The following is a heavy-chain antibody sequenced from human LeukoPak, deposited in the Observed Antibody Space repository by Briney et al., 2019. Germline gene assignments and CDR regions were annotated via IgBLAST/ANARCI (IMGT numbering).Heavy chain of an antibody. CDR1: GDSVSSDSAT. V-gene: IGHV6-1*01. CDR3: ARGRVRGVHPPIKLVYYFDY. J-gene: IGHJ4*02. CDR2: TYYRSKWYN. D-gene: IGHD3-10*01. Sequence: SQTLSLTCAISGDSVSSDSATWNWIRQSPSRGLEWLGRTYYRSKWYNDYAVSVKSRITINPDTSKNQFSLQLNSVTPEDTAVYYCARGRVRGVHPPIKLVYYFDYWGQGTLVTVSS.